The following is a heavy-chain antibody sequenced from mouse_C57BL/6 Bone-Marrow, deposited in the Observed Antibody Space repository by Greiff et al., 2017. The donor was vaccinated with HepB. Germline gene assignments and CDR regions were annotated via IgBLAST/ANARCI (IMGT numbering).Heavy chain of an antibody. V-gene: IGHV5-9*01. J-gene: IGHJ3*01. CDR3: ARQQGVWEAWFAY. Sequence: EVMLVESGGGLVKPGGSLKLSCAASGFTFSSYTMSWVRQTPEKRLEWVATISGGGGSTYYPDSVKGRFTISRDTAKNTLYLQMSSLRSEDTALYYCARQQGVWEAWFAYWGQGTLVTVSA. D-gene: IGHD2-10*02. CDR2: ISGGGGST. CDR1: GFTFSSYT.